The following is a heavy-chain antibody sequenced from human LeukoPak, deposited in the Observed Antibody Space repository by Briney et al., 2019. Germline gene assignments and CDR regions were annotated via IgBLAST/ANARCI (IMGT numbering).Heavy chain of an antibody. J-gene: IGHJ4*02. CDR3: ARASRIAAPRLLVDY. CDR1: GYTFTGYY. Sequence: ASVKVSCKASGYTFTGYYMHWVRQAPGQGLEWMGWINPNSGGTNYAQKFQGRVTMTRDTSISTAYMELSRLRSDDTAVYYCARASRIAAPRLLVDYWGQGTLVTVSS. CDR2: INPNSGGT. D-gene: IGHD6-25*01. V-gene: IGHV1-2*02.